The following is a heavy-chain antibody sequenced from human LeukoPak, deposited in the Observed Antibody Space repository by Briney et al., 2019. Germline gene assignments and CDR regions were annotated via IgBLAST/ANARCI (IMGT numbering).Heavy chain of an antibody. CDR1: GYTFTSYG. D-gene: IGHD2-15*01. J-gene: IGHJ4*02. V-gene: IGHV1-18*01. CDR2: ISAYNGNT. Sequence: ASVKVSCKASGYTFTSYGISWVRQAPGQGVERMGWISAYNGNTNYAQKLQGRVTMTTDTSTSTAYMELRSLRSDDTAVYYCARVCSGGSCYPGGFDYWGQGTLVTVSS. CDR3: ARVCSGGSCYPGGFDY.